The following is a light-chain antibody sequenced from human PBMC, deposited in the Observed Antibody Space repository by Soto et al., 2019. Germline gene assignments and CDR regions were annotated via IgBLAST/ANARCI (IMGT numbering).Light chain of an antibody. V-gene: IGKV3-15*01. J-gene: IGKJ4*01. CDR2: GAS. CDR1: QSISST. CDR3: QQHNIWPPT. Sequence: EIVMTQSPATLSVSPLEIATLSFMASQSISSTVAWYQQKPGQAPRLLIYGASTRAIGIPARFSGSGSGTEFTLSITGLQSEDFAVYYCQQHNIWPPTFGGGTKVDIK.